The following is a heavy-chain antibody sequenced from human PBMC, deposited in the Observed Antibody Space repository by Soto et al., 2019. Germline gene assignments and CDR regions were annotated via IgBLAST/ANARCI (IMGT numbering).Heavy chain of an antibody. V-gene: IGHV4-61*01. CDR2: IHNIRST. CDR3: AARKFRRSTGPFDY. Sequence: SETLSLTCTVSSGSVSSRSYYWNWIRQPPGKGLEWIGYIHNIRSTNYNPSLESRVTISVDTSKNQFSLKLSSVTAADTAVYYCAARKFRRSTGPFDYWGQGSLVTVYS. J-gene: IGHJ4*02. CDR1: SGSVSSRSYY.